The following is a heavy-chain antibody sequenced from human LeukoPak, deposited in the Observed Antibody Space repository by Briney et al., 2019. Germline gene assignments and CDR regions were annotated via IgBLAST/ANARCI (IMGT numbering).Heavy chain of an antibody. CDR2: IYYSGST. D-gene: IGHD6-13*01. CDR3: ARGDSSSWYGVWVPDV. V-gene: IGHV4-59*01. J-gene: IGHJ6*04. Sequence: PSETLSLTCTVSGDSISSYYCSWIRQPPGKGLEWIGYIYYSGSTNYNPSLKSRVTISVDTSKNQFSLKLSSVTAADTAVYYCARGDSSSWYGVWVPDVWGKGTTVTVSS. CDR1: GDSISSYY.